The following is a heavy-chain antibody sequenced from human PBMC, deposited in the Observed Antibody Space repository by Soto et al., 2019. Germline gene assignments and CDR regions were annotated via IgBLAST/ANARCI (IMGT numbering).Heavy chain of an antibody. CDR2: IYYTGRT. CDR1: GGSVSNSEYN. D-gene: IGHD1-1*01. CDR3: VTPLNSRYASETGINHYFDS. Sequence: SVSLSFTCTLGGGSVSNSEYNWGWVRQTSGMGLEWIGSIYYTGRTSFNPSLKSRLVMSVDTPKNHFSLTLRSVSVADSGVYVCVTPLNSRYASETGINHYFDSWG. J-gene: IGHJ5*01. V-gene: IGHV4-39*01.